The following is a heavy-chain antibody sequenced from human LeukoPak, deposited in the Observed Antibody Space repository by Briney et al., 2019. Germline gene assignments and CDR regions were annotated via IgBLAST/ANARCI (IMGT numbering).Heavy chain of an antibody. D-gene: IGHD6-19*01. V-gene: IGHV3-53*04. CDR2: IYSGGST. Sequence: PGGSLRLSCAASGFTVSSNYMSWVRQAPGEGLEWVSVIYSGGSTYYADSVKGRFTISRHNSKNTLYLQMNSLRAEDTAVYYCARDSLAGTLYYYGMDVWGQGTTVTVSS. CDR3: ARDSLAGTLYYYGMDV. J-gene: IGHJ6*02. CDR1: GFTVSSNY.